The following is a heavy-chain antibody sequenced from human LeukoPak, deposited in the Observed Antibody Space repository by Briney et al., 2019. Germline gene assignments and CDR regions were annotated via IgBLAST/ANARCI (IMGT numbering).Heavy chain of an antibody. CDR3: ARLKFYDSTGYSPGHYMDV. J-gene: IGHJ6*03. CDR1: GGSFRGYY. CDR2: INHSGNT. Sequence: SETLSLTCDVYGGSFRGYYWSWIRQPPGKGLEWIGEINHSGNTNYNPSLKSRVTMSVDTSKNQFALKLSAVTAADTAVYYCARLKFYDSTGYSPGHYMDVWGKGTTVTVSS. D-gene: IGHD3-22*01. V-gene: IGHV4-34*01.